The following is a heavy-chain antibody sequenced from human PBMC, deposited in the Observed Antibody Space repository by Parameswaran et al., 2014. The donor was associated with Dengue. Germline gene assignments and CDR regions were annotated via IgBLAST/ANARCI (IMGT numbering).Heavy chain of an antibody. D-gene: IGHD3-22*01. CDR2: IDWDDDK. J-gene: IGHJ4*02. Sequence: VRQAPGKALEWLALIDWDDDKYYSTSLKTRLTISKDTSKNQVVLTMTNMDPVDTATYYCARSLYYYDSSGYSYYFDYWGQGTLVTVSS. V-gene: IGHV2-70*18. CDR3: ARSLYYYDSSGYSYYFDY.